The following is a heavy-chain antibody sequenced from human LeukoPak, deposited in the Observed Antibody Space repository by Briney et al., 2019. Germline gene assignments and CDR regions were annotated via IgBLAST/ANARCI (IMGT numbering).Heavy chain of an antibody. Sequence: GGSLRLSCAASGFPFSSYWMHWVRQAPGKGLVWVSLINSDGSSTFYADSVKGRFTISRDNAKNTLYLQMNSLRAEDTAVYYCARDSTYYDSSGYYYVGRNAFDIWGQGTMVTVSS. J-gene: IGHJ3*02. CDR1: GFPFSSYW. CDR3: ARDSTYYDSSGYYYVGRNAFDI. V-gene: IGHV3-74*01. D-gene: IGHD3-22*01. CDR2: INSDGSST.